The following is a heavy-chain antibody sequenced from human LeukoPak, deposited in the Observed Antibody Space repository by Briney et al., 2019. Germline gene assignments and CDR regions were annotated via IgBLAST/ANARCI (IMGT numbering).Heavy chain of an antibody. CDR3: AKEIGYYYGSGSYYPYY. CDR2: ISYDGSNK. CDR1: GFTFSSYA. D-gene: IGHD3-10*01. V-gene: IGHV3-30*04. J-gene: IGHJ4*02. Sequence: PGGSLRLSCAASGFTFSSYAMHWVRQAPGKGLEWVAVISYDGSNKYYADSVKGRFTISRDNSKNTLYLQMNSLRAEDTAVYYCAKEIGYYYGSGSYYPYYWGQGTLVTVSS.